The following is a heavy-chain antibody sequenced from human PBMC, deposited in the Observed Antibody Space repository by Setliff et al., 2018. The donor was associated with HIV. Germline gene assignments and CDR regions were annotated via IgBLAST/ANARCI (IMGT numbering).Heavy chain of an antibody. Sequence: PSETLSLTCTVSGGSISSYYWSWIRQPAGKGLEWIGHIYISGSTNYNPSFNSRVTMSVDTSKNQFSLRLTSVTAADTAMYHCARDRSSGWSKDWFDTLGQGILVTVSS. V-gene: IGHV4-4*07. J-gene: IGHJ5*02. CDR2: IYISGST. D-gene: IGHD6-19*01. CDR3: ARDRSSGWSKDWFDT. CDR1: GGSISSYY.